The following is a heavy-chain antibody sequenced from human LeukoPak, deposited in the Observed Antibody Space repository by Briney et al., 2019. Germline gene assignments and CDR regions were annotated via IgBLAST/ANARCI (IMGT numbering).Heavy chain of an antibody. CDR1: GFTFSSYW. V-gene: IGHV3-74*01. Sequence: GGSLRLSCAASGFTFSSYWMHWVRQAPGKGLLWVSRINSDGSVTTYADSVKGRFTISRDNAKNTLYLQMISLRAEDTAVYYCTRATGSFYGLGYWGQGTLVTVSS. CDR2: INSDGSVT. J-gene: IGHJ4*02. D-gene: IGHD1-26*01. CDR3: TRATGSFYGLGY.